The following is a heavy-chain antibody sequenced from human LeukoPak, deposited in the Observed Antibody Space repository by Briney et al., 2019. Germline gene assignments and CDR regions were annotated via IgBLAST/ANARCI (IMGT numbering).Heavy chain of an antibody. J-gene: IGHJ6*04. V-gene: IGHV3-53*01. CDR1: GFTVSSNY. Sequence: GGSLRLSCAASGFTVSSNYMSWVRQAPGKGLEWVSVIYSGGSTYYADSVKGRFTISRDNSKNTLYLQMNSLRAEDTAVYYCARGAADPYYYYGMDVWGKGTTVTVSS. CDR2: IYSGGST. D-gene: IGHD6-13*01. CDR3: ARGAADPYYYYGMDV.